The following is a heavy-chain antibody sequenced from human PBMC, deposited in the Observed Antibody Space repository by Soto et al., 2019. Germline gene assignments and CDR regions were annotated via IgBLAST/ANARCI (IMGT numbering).Heavy chain of an antibody. CDR2: MYSGGST. J-gene: IGHJ4*02. CDR1: GGSISSDVFY. Sequence: ASETLSLTCTVSGGSISSDVFYWGWIRQPPGKGLEWIGSMYSGGSTYYNPSVKSRVTMSVDTSKDQLSLKLTSVTAADTAVYYCARDKITGLFDYCGQGTLVTVSS. V-gene: IGHV4-39*02. D-gene: IGHD2-8*02. CDR3: ARDKITGLFDY.